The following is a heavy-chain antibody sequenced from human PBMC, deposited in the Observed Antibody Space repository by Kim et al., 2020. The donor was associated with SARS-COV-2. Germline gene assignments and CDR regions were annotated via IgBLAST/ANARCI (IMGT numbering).Heavy chain of an antibody. CDR1: GGSISSGGYY. Sequence: SETLSLTCTVSGGSISSGGYYWSWIRQHPGKGLEWIGYIYYSGSTYYNPSLKSRVTISVDTSKNQFSLKLSSVTAADTAVYYCARDASMVRGVDAFDIWGQGTMVTVSS. CDR3: ARDASMVRGVDAFDI. CDR2: IYYSGST. D-gene: IGHD3-10*01. J-gene: IGHJ3*02. V-gene: IGHV4-31*03.